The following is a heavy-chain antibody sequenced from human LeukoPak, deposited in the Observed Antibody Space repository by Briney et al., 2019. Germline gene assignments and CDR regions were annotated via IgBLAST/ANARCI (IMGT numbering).Heavy chain of an antibody. CDR3: MTAAGYNFGQY. J-gene: IGHJ4*02. CDR2: LYIGGNT. CDR1: GFTFSSYW. V-gene: IGHV3-23*05. Sequence: GGSLRLSCAPSGFTFSSYWMSWVRQAPGKGLEWVSALYIGGNTYYADSVRGRFTISRDNSKNTLYLQMNSLRAEDTAIYYCMTAAGYNFGQYWGQGTLVTVSS. D-gene: IGHD5-18*01.